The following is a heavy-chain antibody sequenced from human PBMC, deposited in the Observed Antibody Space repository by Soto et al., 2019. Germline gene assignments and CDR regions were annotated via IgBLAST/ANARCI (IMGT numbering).Heavy chain of an antibody. J-gene: IGHJ5*02. CDR2: ISAYNGNT. CDR3: ARGSLGATVTTGWFDP. D-gene: IGHD4-17*01. V-gene: IGHV1-18*01. Sequence: SVKVSCKASGYTFTSYGIRWVRQAPVQGLEWMGWISAYNGNTNYAQKLQGRVTMTTDTSTSTAYMELRSLRSDDTAVYYCARGSLGATVTTGWFDPWGQGTMVSVSS. CDR1: GYTFTSYG.